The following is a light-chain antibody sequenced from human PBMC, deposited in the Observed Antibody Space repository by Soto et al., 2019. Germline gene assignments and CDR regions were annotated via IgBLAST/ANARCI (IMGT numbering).Light chain of an antibody. J-gene: IGKJ4*01. CDR3: QQYGSSPPLT. CDR2: GAS. Sequence: EIVLTQSPGTLSSSPGERATLSCRASQSVSRSYLAWYQQKLGQPPRLLIYGASSRATGVPDRFSGSGSGTDFTLTISRLEPEDFAVYYCQQYGSSPPLTFGGGTKVEIK. CDR1: QSVSRSY. V-gene: IGKV3-20*01.